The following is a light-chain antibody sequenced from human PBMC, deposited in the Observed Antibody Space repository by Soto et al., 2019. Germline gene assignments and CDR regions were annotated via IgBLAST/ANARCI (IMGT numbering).Light chain of an antibody. CDR3: QQYGSSPIN. CDR1: QSVSSSY. J-gene: IGKJ5*01. CDR2: GAS. Sequence: EIVLTQSPGTLPLSPVERATLSCVASQSVSSSYLAWYQQKPGQAPRLLIYGASSRATGIPDRFSGSGSGTDFTLTISRLEPEDFAVYYCQQYGSSPINFGQGTRLEIK. V-gene: IGKV3-20*01.